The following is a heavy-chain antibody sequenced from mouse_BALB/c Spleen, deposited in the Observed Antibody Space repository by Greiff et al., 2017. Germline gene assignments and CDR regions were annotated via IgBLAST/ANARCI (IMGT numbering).Heavy chain of an antibody. CDR3: VRQGDYFDY. D-gene: IGHD3-3*01. J-gene: IGHJ2*01. CDR2: IRSKSNNYAT. Sequence: EVQGVESGGGLVQPKGSLKLSCAASGFTFNTYAMNWVRQAPGKGLEWVARIRSKSNNYATYYADSVRDRFTISRDDSQSMLYLQMNNLKTEDTAVYYCVRQGDYFDYWGQGTTLTVSS. CDR1: GFTFNTYA. V-gene: IGHV10-1*02.